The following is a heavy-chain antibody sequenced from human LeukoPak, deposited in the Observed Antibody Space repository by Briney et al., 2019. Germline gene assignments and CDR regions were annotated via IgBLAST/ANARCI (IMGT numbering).Heavy chain of an antibody. CDR2: INHSGST. Sequence: SETLSLTCAVYGGSFSGYYLSWIRQPPGKGLEWIGEINHSGSTNYNPSLKSRVTISVDTSKNQFSLKLSSVTAADTAVYYCARSPAAPVGYWGQGTLVTVSS. D-gene: IGHD6-13*01. CDR3: ARSPAAPVGY. V-gene: IGHV4-34*01. CDR1: GGSFSGYY. J-gene: IGHJ4*02.